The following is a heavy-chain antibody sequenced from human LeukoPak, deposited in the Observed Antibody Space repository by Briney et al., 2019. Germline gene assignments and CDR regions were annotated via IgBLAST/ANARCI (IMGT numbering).Heavy chain of an antibody. J-gene: IGHJ5*02. CDR2: IYYSGST. D-gene: IGHD1-7*01. V-gene: IGHV4-59*01. CDR1: GGSISSYY. Sequence: SETLSLTCTVSGGSISSYYWSWIRQPPGKGLEWIGYIYYSGSTNYNPSLTSRVTISVDTSKNQFSLKLSSVTAADTAVYYCARGAKLLELRGWFDPWGQGTLVTVSS. CDR3: ARGAKLLELRGWFDP.